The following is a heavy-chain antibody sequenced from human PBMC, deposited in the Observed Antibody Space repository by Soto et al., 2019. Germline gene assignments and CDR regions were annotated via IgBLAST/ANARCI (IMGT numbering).Heavy chain of an antibody. CDR2: IIPIFGTA. Sequence: ASAKVSSKACGGGFGSYARSCVRHAPGQGLEWMGGIIPIFGTANYAQMFPGRVTITADESTSTAYMELSSLRSEDTAVYYCARGSSGYWSYWGQGTLVTVSS. CDR3: ARGSSGYWSY. V-gene: IGHV1-69*13. D-gene: IGHD3-22*01. J-gene: IGHJ4*02. CDR1: GGGFGSYA.